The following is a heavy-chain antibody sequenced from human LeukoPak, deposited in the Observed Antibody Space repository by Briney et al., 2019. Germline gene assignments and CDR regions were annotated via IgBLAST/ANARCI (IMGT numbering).Heavy chain of an antibody. CDR2: ISYDGSSK. CDR1: GFTFSSYG. V-gene: IGHV3-30*03. J-gene: IGHJ4*02. D-gene: IGHD3-3*01. Sequence: GRSLRLSCGASGFTFSSYGMHWVRQAPGKGLEWVAVISYDGSSKYYADSVKGRFTISRDNSKNTLYLQMNSLRAEDTAVYYCARGRGLTYYDFWSGYSFDYWGQGTLVTVSS. CDR3: ARGRGLTYYDFWSGYSFDY.